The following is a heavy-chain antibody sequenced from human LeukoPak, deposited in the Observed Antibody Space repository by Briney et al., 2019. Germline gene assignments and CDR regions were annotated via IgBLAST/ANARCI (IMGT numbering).Heavy chain of an antibody. Sequence: SETLSLTCAVYGGSFSGYYWSWIRQPPGKGLEWIGEINHSGSTNYNPSLKSRVTISVDMSKNQFSLKLSSVTAADTAVYYCARASSTIRQYYDFWSGSVNYYYYYMDVWGRGTTVTVSS. CDR3: ARASSTIRQYYDFWSGSVNYYYYYMDV. CDR1: GGSFSGYY. D-gene: IGHD3-3*01. J-gene: IGHJ6*03. CDR2: INHSGST. V-gene: IGHV4-34*01.